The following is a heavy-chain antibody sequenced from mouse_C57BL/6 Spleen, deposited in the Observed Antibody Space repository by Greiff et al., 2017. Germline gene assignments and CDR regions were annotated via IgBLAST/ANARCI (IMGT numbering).Heavy chain of an antibody. J-gene: IGHJ4*01. D-gene: IGHD2-3*01. CDR1: GYTFTSYW. V-gene: IGHV1-72*01. CDR2: IDPNSGGT. Sequence: VKLQQPGAELVKPGASVKLSCKASGYTFTSYWMHWVKQRPGRGLEWIGRIDPNSGGTKYNEKFKSKATLTVDKPSSTAYMQLSSLTSEDSAVYYCARQDDGYYDYAMDYWGQGTSVTVSS. CDR3: ARQDDGYYDYAMDY.